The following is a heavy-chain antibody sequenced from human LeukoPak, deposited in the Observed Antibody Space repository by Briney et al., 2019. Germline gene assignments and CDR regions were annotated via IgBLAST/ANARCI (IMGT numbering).Heavy chain of an antibody. V-gene: IGHV1-2*02. CDR2: INPNSGGT. CDR3: ARDADYYDKSGYYAGYFDH. D-gene: IGHD3-22*01. J-gene: IGHJ4*02. CDR1: GYTFTGYY. Sequence: ASVKVSCKASGYTFTGYYMHWVRQAPGQGFEWMGWINPNSGGTNYAQKFQGRVTMTRDTSISTAYMELSRLGSDGTGVEYCARDADYYDKSGYYAGYFDHWGQGTLVTVSS.